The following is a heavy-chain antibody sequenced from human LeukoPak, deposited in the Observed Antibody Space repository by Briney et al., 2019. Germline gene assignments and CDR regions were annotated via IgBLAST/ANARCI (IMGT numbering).Heavy chain of an antibody. CDR2: IHTSGST. CDR3: AREGSSGSYFYWFDP. V-gene: IGHV4-61*02. CDR1: GGSISSGSYY. D-gene: IGHD1-26*01. J-gene: IGHJ5*02. Sequence: SETLSLTCTVSGGSISSGSYYWSRIRQPAGKGLEWIGRIHTSGSTNYNPSLKSRVTISVDTSKNQFSLKLSSVTAADTAVYYCAREGSSGSYFYWFDPWGQGTLVTVSS.